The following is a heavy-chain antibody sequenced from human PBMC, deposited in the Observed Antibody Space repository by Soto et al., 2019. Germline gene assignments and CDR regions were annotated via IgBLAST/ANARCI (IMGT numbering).Heavy chain of an antibody. CDR2: IYYSGRT. J-gene: IGHJ4*02. Sequence: SETLSLTCTVSGGSISSYYWSCIRQPPGKGLEWIGYIYYSGRTNYNPSLKSRVTISVDTSKNQFSLKLSSVTAAATAVYYCASQFGYYGGNSHFDYWGQGTMVTVSS. V-gene: IGHV4-59*01. CDR3: ASQFGYYGGNSHFDY. D-gene: IGHD4-17*01. CDR1: GGSISSYY.